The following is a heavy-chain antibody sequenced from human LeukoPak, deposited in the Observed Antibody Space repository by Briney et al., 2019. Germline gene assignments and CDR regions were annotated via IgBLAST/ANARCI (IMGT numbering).Heavy chain of an antibody. V-gene: IGHV1-46*01. D-gene: IGHD3-10*01. J-gene: IGHJ5*02. CDR2: INPSGGST. CDR1: GYTFTSYY. CDR3: ARGTPGGNRRGVTRLLNWFDP. Sequence: ASVKVSCKASGYTFTSYYMHWVRQAPGQGLEWMGIINPSGGSTSYAQKFQGRVTMTRDTSTSTVYMELSSLRSEDTAVYYCARGTPGGNRRGVTRLLNWFDPWGQGTLVTVSS.